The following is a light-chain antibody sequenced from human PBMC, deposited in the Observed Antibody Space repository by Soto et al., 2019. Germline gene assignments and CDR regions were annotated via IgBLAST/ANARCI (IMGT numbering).Light chain of an antibody. V-gene: IGKV1-9*01. CDR1: QGISSY. Sequence: DIQLTQSPSFLSASVGYRFTITCRASQGISSYLAWYQQKPGKAPKLLIYAASTLQSGVPSRFSGSGSGTEFTLTISSLQPEDFATYYCQQTYTTPEITFGQGTQREIK. CDR2: AAS. J-gene: IGKJ5*01. CDR3: QQTYTTPEIT.